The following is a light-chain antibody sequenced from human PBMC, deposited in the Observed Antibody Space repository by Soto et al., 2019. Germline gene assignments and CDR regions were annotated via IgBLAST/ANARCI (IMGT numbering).Light chain of an antibody. J-gene: IGKJ1*01. V-gene: IGKV3-20*01. Sequence: EIVLTQSPGTLSLSPGARATLSCRASQSVSNTNLAWYQQKPGQAPRLLIYGASSRATGIPDRFSGSGSGPDFTLTISRLEPEDFAVYYCQQYGSAPRTFGQGTKVEIK. CDR1: QSVSNTN. CDR2: GAS. CDR3: QQYGSAPRT.